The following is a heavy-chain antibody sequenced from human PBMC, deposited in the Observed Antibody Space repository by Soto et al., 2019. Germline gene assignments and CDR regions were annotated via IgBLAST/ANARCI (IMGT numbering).Heavy chain of an antibody. J-gene: IGHJ2*01. CDR1: GFTASSNY. CDR3: ARGVGIMGRHYDSRGYYYMRYSDL. Sequence: LRLSCAASGFTASSNYMSWVRQAPGKGLEWVSVIYSGGSTYYADSVKGRFTISRDNSKNTLYLQMNSLRAEDTAVYYCARGVGIMGRHYDSRGYYYMRYSDLWGSGTRGT. D-gene: IGHD3-22*01. CDR2: IYSGGST. V-gene: IGHV3-53*01.